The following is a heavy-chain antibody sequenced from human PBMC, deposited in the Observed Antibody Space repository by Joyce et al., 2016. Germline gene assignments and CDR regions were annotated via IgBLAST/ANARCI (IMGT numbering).Heavy chain of an antibody. D-gene: IGHD1-26*01. V-gene: IGHV3-30*18. CDR1: GFTFSNYG. CDR2: MSYDGSNK. Sequence: QVQLVESGGGVVQPGRSLRLSCVVSGFTFSNYGMHWVRQAPGKGLELVEIMSYDGSNKFYSDSVKGRFTISRDNSKNTLYLQMNSLRYEDTAVYYCAKDPYGGAYGTVNVDYWGQGTLVTVSS. CDR3: AKDPYGGAYGTVNVDY. J-gene: IGHJ4*02.